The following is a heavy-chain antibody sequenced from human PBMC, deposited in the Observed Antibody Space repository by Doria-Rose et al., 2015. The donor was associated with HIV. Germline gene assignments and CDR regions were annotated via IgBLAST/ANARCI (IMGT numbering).Heavy chain of an antibody. CDR3: ARIKSSRWYHKYYLDF. CDR2: VFSDDER. CDR1: GVSLSSPGMG. Sequence: SGPVLVKPTETLTLTCTVSGVSLSSPGMGVSWIRQPPGKALEWLANVFSDDERSYKTSLKSRLNISRGTSKSQVVLTMTDMDPVDTATYYCARIKSSRWYHKYYLDFWGQGTLVIVSA. J-gene: IGHJ4*02. V-gene: IGHV2-26*01. D-gene: IGHD6-13*01.